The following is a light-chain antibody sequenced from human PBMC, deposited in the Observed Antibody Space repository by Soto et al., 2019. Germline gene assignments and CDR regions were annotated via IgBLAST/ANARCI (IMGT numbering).Light chain of an antibody. Sequence: QSALTQPASVSGSPGQSITISCTGTDSDVGGYNYVSWYQQHPGKAPKLMIYEVINRPSGVSNRFSGSKSANMASLTISGLQAEDEADYYCSSYTSSSTLVFGGGTKVTVL. J-gene: IGLJ3*02. CDR2: EVI. CDR1: DSDVGGYNY. V-gene: IGLV2-14*03. CDR3: SSYTSSSTLV.